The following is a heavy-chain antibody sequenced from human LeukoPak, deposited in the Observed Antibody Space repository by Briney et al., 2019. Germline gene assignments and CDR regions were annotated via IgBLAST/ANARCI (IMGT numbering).Heavy chain of an antibody. CDR2: INPSGGST. Sequence: ASVKVSCKASGYTFTGYYMHWVRQAPGQGLEWLGMINPSGGSTSYTQKFQDRLTMTRDMSTNTVYMELSSLRSEDTAVYYCARGRGYYDSSGYYNWGQGTLVTVSS. D-gene: IGHD3-22*01. J-gene: IGHJ4*02. CDR3: ARGRGYYDSSGYYN. CDR1: GYTFTGYY. V-gene: IGHV1-46*01.